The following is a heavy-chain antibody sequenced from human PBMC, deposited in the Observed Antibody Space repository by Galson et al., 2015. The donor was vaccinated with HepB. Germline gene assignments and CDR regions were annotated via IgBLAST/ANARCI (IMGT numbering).Heavy chain of an antibody. CDR3: AKYGRSSSAYLGDY. Sequence: SLRLSCAASGFTFSTYAMGGFRQAPGRGREWVSGFSSRGGHTFYADSVKGRFTISRDNSKNTLFLQMNNLRAEDTALYYCAKYGRSSSAYLGDYWGQGTLVTVSS. D-gene: IGHD2-2*01. J-gene: IGHJ4*02. CDR1: GFTFSTYA. CDR2: FSSRGGHT. V-gene: IGHV3-23*01.